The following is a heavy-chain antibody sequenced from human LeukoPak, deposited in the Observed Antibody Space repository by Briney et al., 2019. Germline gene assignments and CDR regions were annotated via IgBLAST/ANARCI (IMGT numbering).Heavy chain of an antibody. V-gene: IGHV1-3*01. Sequence: KFQGGVTITRDTSASTAYMELSSLRSEDTAVYYCAREGYQLLFSWFDPWGQGTLVTVSS. CDR3: AREGYQLLFSWFDP. J-gene: IGHJ5*02. D-gene: IGHD2-2*01.